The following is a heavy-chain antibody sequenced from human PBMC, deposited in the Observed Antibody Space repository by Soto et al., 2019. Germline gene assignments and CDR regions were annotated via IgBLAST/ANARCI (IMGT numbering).Heavy chain of an antibody. CDR3: AKGAPLQIFDY. J-gene: IGHJ4*02. CDR2: ISYDGSNK. V-gene: IGHV3-30*18. D-gene: IGHD4-4*01. CDR1: GFTFSSYG. Sequence: GSLRLSCAASGFTFSSYGMHWVRQAPGKGLEWVAVISYDGSNKYYADSVKGRFTISRDNSKNTLYLQMNSLRAEDTAVYYCAKGAPLQIFDYWGQGTLVTVSS.